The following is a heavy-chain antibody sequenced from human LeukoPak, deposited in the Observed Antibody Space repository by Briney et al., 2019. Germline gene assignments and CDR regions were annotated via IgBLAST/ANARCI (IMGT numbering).Heavy chain of an antibody. CDR2: INPNSGGT. J-gene: IGHJ4*02. Sequence: ASVKVSCKASGYTFTGYYMHWVRQAPGQGLEWMGWINPNSGGTNYAQKFQGRVTMTRDTSISTAYMELSRLRSDDTAVYYCAREEEYYDILTGYYKVPFDYWGQGTLVTVSS. CDR1: GYTFTGYY. D-gene: IGHD3-9*01. V-gene: IGHV1-2*02. CDR3: AREEEYYDILTGYYKVPFDY.